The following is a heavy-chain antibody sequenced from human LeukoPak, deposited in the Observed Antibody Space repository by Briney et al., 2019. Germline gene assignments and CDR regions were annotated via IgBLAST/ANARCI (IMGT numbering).Heavy chain of an antibody. D-gene: IGHD3-22*01. CDR3: ARHRLPYYYDSSGYSGQWYFDL. CDR1: GYTFTSYY. Sequence: AASVKVSCKASGYTFTSYYMHWLRQAPGQGLEWMGIINPSVGRTSYAQKFQGRVTITRDTSTSTVYMELSSLRSEDTAVYYCARHRLPYYYDSSGYSGQWYFDLWGRGTLVTVSS. CDR2: INPSVGRT. V-gene: IGHV1-46*01. J-gene: IGHJ2*01.